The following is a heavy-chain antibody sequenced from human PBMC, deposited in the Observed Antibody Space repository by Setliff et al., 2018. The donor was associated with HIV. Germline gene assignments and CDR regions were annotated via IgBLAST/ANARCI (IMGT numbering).Heavy chain of an antibody. V-gene: IGHV4-34*01. D-gene: IGHD2-21*01. CDR2: VNHKGVA. CDR3: TRAQIAAPRPFDY. J-gene: IGHJ4*02. CDR1: GGSFSGHS. Sequence: SETLSLTCAVYGGSFSGHSWTWIRQSPGRGLEWIGEVNHKGVANYSPSLMRRATISADTSKNQFSLRLSSVTAADTALYFCTRAQIAAPRPFDYWGQGTLVTVS.